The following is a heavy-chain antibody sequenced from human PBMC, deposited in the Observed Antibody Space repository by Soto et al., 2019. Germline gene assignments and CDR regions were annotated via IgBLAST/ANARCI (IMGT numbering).Heavy chain of an antibody. CDR2: ISYDGGKK. CDR3: ARDTYLDSSGPTYYYYYGIDV. CDR1: GFTFTDYA. Sequence: QVQLVESGGGVVQPGRSLRLSCAASGFTFTDYALHWVRQAPGKGLEWVAVISYDGGKKYYADSVKSRFTISRDNSKNTVYLQMNSLRVEDTAVYYCARDTYLDSSGPTYYYYYGIDVWGQGTTVTVSS. V-gene: IGHV3-30-3*01. J-gene: IGHJ6*02. D-gene: IGHD3-22*01.